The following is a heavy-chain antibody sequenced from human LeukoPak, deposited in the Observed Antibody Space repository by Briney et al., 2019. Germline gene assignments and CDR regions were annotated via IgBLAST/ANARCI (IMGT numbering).Heavy chain of an antibody. CDR3: VSTNYNTSLKPRVAISVDTSKTQSSLKLSSVTAADTAVYYCARGNYGSGSYGSWFDP. CDR1: AGLLTSYY. CDR2: AYNIVRP. J-gene: IGHJ5*02. D-gene: IGHD3-10*01. Sequence: SETLSLTCILAAGLLTSYYCGWIRQPPEDVMEWIGYAYNIVRPNYNPSLRSQAPISVDQSKKQFSRKLGSLNPAAPPVYYGVSTNYNTSLKPRVAISVDTSKTQSSLKLSSVTAADTAVYYCARGNYGSGSYGSWFDPWGQGTLVTVSS. V-gene: IGHV4-59*01.